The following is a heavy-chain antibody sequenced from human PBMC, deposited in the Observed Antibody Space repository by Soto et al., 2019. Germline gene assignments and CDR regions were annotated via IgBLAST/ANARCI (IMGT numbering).Heavy chain of an antibody. CDR2: IRWNSGSI. D-gene: IGHD3-10*01. V-gene: IGHV3-9*01. J-gene: IGHJ4*02. CDR1: GFTFDDYA. CDR3: AKDSGRYLPHIDY. Sequence: EVQLVESGGGLVQPGRSLRLSCAASGFTFDDYAMHWVRQAPGKGLEWVSGIRWNSGSIGYADSVKGRLTISRDNAKNSLYLQMNSLLAEDTALYYCAKDSGRYLPHIDYWGQGTLVTVSS.